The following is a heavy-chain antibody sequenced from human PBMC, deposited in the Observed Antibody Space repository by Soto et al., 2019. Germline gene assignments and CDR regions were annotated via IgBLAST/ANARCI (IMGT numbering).Heavy chain of an antibody. CDR1: GYTFTTYW. D-gene: IGHD5-12*01. Sequence: XESLKISWQGSGYTFTTYWFVWVRQRPGKGLDWMGNIYPGDSDVKYSPSFQGQVTISVDKSISTAYLQWNSLKASDTAVYYCARQNYAGYGGYDSAFDSWGQGTLVTVSS. CDR3: ARQNYAGYGGYDSAFDS. CDR2: IYPGDSDV. V-gene: IGHV5-51*01. J-gene: IGHJ4*02.